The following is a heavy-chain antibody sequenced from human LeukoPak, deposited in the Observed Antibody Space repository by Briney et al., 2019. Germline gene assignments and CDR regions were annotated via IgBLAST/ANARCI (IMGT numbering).Heavy chain of an antibody. Sequence: SETLSLTCTDSGGSISSYYWSWIRQPPGKGLEWIGYIYYSGSTNYNPSLKSRVTISVDTSKNQFSLKLSSVTAADTAVYYCARVAVEMATYFDYWGQGTLVTVSS. J-gene: IGHJ4*02. CDR3: ARVAVEMATYFDY. V-gene: IGHV4-59*01. CDR1: GGSISSYY. D-gene: IGHD5-24*01. CDR2: IYYSGST.